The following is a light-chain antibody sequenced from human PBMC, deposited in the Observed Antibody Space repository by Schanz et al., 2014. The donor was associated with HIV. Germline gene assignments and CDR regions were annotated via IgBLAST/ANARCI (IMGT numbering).Light chain of an antibody. CDR2: GAS. Sequence: EIVLTQSPATLSVSPGERATLSCRASQSVSSNLAWYQQKPGQAPRLLIYGASSRATGIPDRFSGSGFGTEFTLTISSLQPEDFATYYCQQSDYFPLTFGGGTKVEIK. CDR3: QQSDYFPLT. CDR1: QSVSSN. V-gene: IGKV3D-15*01. J-gene: IGKJ4*01.